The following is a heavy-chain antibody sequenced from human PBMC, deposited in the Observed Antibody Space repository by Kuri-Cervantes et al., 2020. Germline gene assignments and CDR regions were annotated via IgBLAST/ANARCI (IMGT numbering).Heavy chain of an antibody. CDR1: GLTFSNYW. D-gene: IGHD5-24*01. CDR3: ASTYGGWPPADY. V-gene: IGHV4/OR15-8*01. CDR2: IYHSGST. Sequence: ESLKISCAASGLTFSNYWMSWVRQPPGKGLEWIGEIYHSGSTNYNPSLKSRVTISVDKSKNQFSLKLSSVTAADTAVYYCASTYGGWPPADYWGQGTLVTVSS. J-gene: IGHJ4*02.